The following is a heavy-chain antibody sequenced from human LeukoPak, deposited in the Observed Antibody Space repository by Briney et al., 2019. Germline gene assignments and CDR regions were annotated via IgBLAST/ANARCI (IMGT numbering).Heavy chain of an antibody. CDR2: MNPNSGNT. V-gene: IGHV1-8*02. CDR3: ARGAERSYGMDV. D-gene: IGHD1-1*01. CDR1: GYTFTSYD. Sequence: ASVKVSCKASGYTFTSYDINWVRQATGQGLEWMGWMNPNSGNTGYAQKFQGRVTMTRNTSISTAYMELSSLRSEDTAVYYCARGAERSYGMDVWGQGTTVTVSS. J-gene: IGHJ6*02.